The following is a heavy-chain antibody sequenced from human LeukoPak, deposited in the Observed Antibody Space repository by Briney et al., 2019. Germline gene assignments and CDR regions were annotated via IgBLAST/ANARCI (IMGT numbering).Heavy chain of an antibody. D-gene: IGHD6-19*01. Sequence: ASVKVSCKASGYTFTGYYMHWVRQAPGQGLEWMGWINPNSGGTNYAQKFQGRVTMTRDTSISTAYMELSRLRSDDTAVYYCARDDRFSSGWYSYWGQGTLVTVSS. CDR3: ARDDRFSSGWYSY. CDR1: GYTFTGYY. V-gene: IGHV1-2*02. CDR2: INPNSGGT. J-gene: IGHJ4*02.